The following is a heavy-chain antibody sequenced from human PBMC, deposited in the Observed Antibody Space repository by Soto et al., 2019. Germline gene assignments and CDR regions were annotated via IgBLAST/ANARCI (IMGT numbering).Heavy chain of an antibody. CDR1: EVTFRNHA. CDR2: INGSGGST. Sequence: SLPWAAAEVTFRNHAMSWVLPAQGKGLEWVSAINGSGGSTYYADPVKGRFTISRDNSKSTLYLQMNSLRAEDTAVYYCANSVPHLYCSGGSCYLVMEVLLQGSTVLV. D-gene: IGHD2-15*01. V-gene: IGHV3-23*01. CDR3: ANSVPHLYCSGGSCYLVMEV. J-gene: IGHJ6*02.